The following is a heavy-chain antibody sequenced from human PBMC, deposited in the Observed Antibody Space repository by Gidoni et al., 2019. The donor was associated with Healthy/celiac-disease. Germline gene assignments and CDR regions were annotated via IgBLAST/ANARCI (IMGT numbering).Heavy chain of an antibody. Sequence: QLQLQESGPGLVTPSETLPLTCTVSGGSISSSSSYWGWIRQPPGKGLEWIGGIYYSGSTYYNPSLKSRVTISVDTSRNQFSLKLSSVTAADTAVYYCARSDYFDYWGQGTLVTVSS. V-gene: IGHV4-39*01. CDR3: ARSDYFDY. CDR2: IYYSGST. J-gene: IGHJ4*02. CDR1: GGSISSSSSY.